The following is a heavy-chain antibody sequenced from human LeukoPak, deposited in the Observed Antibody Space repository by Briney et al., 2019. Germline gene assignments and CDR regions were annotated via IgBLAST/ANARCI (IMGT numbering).Heavy chain of an antibody. Sequence: GGSLRLYSAAYAFTFRSYGMDWVRQAPGKGLEWVAVISYDGSNKYYADSVKGRFTISRDNSKNTLYLQMNSLRAEDTAVYYCAKDRSSGRVDYWGQGTLVTVSS. CDR1: AFTFRSYG. V-gene: IGHV3-30*18. J-gene: IGHJ4*02. D-gene: IGHD6-19*01. CDR2: ISYDGSNK. CDR3: AKDRSSGRVDY.